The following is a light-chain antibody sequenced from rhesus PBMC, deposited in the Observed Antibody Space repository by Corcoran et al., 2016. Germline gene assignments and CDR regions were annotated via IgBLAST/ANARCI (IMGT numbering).Light chain of an antibody. CDR2: KAS. Sequence: DIQMTQSPSSLSASVGDRVTITCRASQGISSGLAWYQQKPGKAPKLLVYKASNLQSGVPSRSSGSGSGANFTLNISSLQPEVFATYYCQPYHRAPYHFGQETKVDIQ. J-gene: IGKJ2*01. CDR1: QGISSG. V-gene: IGKV1-21*01. CDR3: QPYHRAPYH.